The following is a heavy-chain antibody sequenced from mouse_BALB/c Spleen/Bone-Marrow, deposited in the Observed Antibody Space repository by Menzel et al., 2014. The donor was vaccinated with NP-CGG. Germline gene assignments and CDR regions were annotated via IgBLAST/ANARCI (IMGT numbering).Heavy chain of an antibody. D-gene: IGHD1-1*01. CDR2: ISSGGGST. CDR1: GFAFSSYD. CDR3: ARQILRGFAY. V-gene: IGHV5-12-1*01. Sequence: DVKLQESGGGLVKPGGSLKLSCAASGFAFSSYDMSWVRQTPEKRLEWVAYISSGGGSTYYSDTVKGRFTISRDNAKNTLHLQMSSLKSEDTAMYYCARQILRGFAYWGQGTLVTVSA. J-gene: IGHJ3*01.